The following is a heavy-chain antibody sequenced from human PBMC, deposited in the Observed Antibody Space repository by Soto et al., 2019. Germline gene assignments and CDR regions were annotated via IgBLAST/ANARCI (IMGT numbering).Heavy chain of an antibody. Sequence: GGSLRLSCAASGFTFSSYSMNWVRQAPGKGLEWVSYISSSSSTIYYADSVKGRFTISRDNARNSLYLQMSSLRDEDTAVYCCARTSIAAREDFDYWGQGTLVTVSS. CDR1: GFTFSSYS. D-gene: IGHD6-6*01. CDR2: ISSSSSTI. V-gene: IGHV3-48*02. CDR3: ARTSIAAREDFDY. J-gene: IGHJ4*02.